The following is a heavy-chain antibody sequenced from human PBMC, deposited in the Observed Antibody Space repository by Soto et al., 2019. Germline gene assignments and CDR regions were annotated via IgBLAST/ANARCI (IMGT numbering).Heavy chain of an antibody. J-gene: IGHJ6*02. D-gene: IGHD4-17*01. V-gene: IGHV4-31*03. Sequence: QVHLQESGPGLVKPSQTLSLTCTVSGASISSGGYYWGWIRQYPGKGLEWIAYIYYSGSTYYNPSRKGRVTISIHTSKSQFSLKLTSVTAADPAVYYCVRDAYDYDEYYGMDVWGQRTTVTVS. CDR2: IYYSGST. CDR3: VRDAYDYDEYYGMDV. CDR1: GASISSGGYY.